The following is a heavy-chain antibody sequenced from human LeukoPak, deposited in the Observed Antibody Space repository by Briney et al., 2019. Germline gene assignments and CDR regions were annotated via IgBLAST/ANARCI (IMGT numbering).Heavy chain of an antibody. CDR1: GFTFSDYY. CDR2: ISGSGGDM. D-gene: IGHD6-19*01. J-gene: IGHJ5*02. CDR3: ARGAYSSGWS. Sequence: GGSLRLSCAASGFTFSDYYMSWIRQAPGMGLDWVSGISGSGGDMYYADSVKGRFTISRDNSKNTLYLQMNSLRAEDTAVYYCARGAYSSGWSWGQGALVTVSS. V-gene: IGHV3-23*01.